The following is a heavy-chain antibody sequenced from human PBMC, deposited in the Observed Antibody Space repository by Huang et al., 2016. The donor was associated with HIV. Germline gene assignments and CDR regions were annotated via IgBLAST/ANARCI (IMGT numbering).Heavy chain of an antibody. CDR3: ARRIRVYVADYYFDY. Sequence: QLQLQESGPGLVKPSETLSLTCTVSGGSISSSSYYWGWLRQPPGKGLEWIGSIYYSVSTYYKPPLKSRFTIAVDTSKNQFSLKLSSVTAADTAVYYCARRIRVYVADYYFDYWGQGTLVTVSS. CDR1: GGSISSSSYY. V-gene: IGHV4-39*01. J-gene: IGHJ4*02. CDR2: IYYSVST. D-gene: IGHD5-12*01.